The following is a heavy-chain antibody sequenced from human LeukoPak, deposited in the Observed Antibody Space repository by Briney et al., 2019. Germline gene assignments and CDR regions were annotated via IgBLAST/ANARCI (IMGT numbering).Heavy chain of an antibody. J-gene: IGHJ4*02. D-gene: IGHD3-22*01. CDR3: PPPRFYYYPYY. V-gene: IGHV3-23*01. CDR1: GFTFSSYG. CDR2: TSGSGGST. Sequence: GGSLRLSCAASGFTFSSYGMSWVRQAPGKGLEWVSATSGSGGSTFYADSVKGRFTISRDNPKNALFLQMNSLRAEDTAVYYCPPPRFYYYPYYWGQGPLVTASS.